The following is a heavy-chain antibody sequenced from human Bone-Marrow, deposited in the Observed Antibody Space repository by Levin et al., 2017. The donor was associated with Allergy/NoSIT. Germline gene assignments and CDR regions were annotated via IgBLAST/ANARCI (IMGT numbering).Heavy chain of an antibody. CDR1: GFTFSDYW. Sequence: PSETLSLTCAASGFTFSDYWMNWVRQAPGKGLEWVANINQHGNEKYYMDSVKGRFTISRDNPKNSLDLQMNSLRVEDTAVYYCARDGVAPGVYFDSWGQGVLVIVSS. V-gene: IGHV3-7*01. CDR3: ARDGVAPGVYFDS. CDR2: INQHGNEK. J-gene: IGHJ4*02. D-gene: IGHD2-2*01.